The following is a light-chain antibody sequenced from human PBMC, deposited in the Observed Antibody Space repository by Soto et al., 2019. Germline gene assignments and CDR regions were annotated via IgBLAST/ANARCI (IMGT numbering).Light chain of an antibody. V-gene: IGKV3-15*01. CDR2: DTS. J-gene: IGKJ4*01. CDR1: QGIGDT. Sequence: EVVIRQSPATLSGSAGEGATLSCRASQGIGDTLAWYQHKPGQTPRLLIYDTSTRATGVPTRFSGSRSGAEFTLPINSLQSEDFAVYYCQPYNNWPLTFGGGTKVDIK. CDR3: QPYNNWPLT.